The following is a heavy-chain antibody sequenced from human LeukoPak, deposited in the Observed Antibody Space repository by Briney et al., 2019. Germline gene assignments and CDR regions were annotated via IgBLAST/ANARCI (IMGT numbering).Heavy chain of an antibody. CDR2: ISGGGETA. CDR3: ARDYADYVGYFFFDY. Sequence: GGSLRLSCAASGFTFNNYAMNWVRQAPGKGLEWVSSISGGGETAYYADSAKGRFTTSRDNSQNTLYLQMNSLRAEDTAVYYCARDYADYVGYFFFDYWGQGTLVTVSS. D-gene: IGHD4-17*01. CDR1: GFTFNNYA. J-gene: IGHJ4*02. V-gene: IGHV3-23*01.